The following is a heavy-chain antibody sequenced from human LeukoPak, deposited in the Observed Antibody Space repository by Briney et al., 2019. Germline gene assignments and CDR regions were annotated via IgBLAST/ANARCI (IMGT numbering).Heavy chain of an antibody. Sequence: ASVKVSCEASGGTFSSYAINWVRQAPGQGLEWMGGIIPIFGTANYAQKFQGRVTITADKSTSTAYMELSSLRSEDTAVYYCARAFGYDILTGYYYYWGQGTLVTVSS. D-gene: IGHD3-9*01. CDR3: ARAFGYDILTGYYYY. CDR1: GGTFSSYA. CDR2: IIPIFGTA. J-gene: IGHJ4*02. V-gene: IGHV1-69*06.